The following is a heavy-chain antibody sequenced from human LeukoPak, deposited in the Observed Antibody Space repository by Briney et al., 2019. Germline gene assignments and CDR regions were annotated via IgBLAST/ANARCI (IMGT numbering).Heavy chain of an antibody. D-gene: IGHD3-22*01. Sequence: GGSLRLSCAASGFTYSSYWMSWVRPAPGKGLEGVANIKQDGSEKYYVDSVKGRFTISSDNAKNSLYLQMNSLRAEDTAVYYCPRDWDPSRDDSSGYGNPDYWGQGTLVTVSS. J-gene: IGHJ4*02. CDR1: GFTYSSYW. CDR3: PRDWDPSRDDSSGYGNPDY. V-gene: IGHV3-7*01. CDR2: IKQDGSEK.